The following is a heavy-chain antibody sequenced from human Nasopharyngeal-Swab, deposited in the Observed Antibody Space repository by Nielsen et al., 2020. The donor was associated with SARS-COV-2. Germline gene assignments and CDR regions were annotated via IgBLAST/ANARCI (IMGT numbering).Heavy chain of an antibody. CDR2: IYSGGST. J-gene: IGHJ6*02. Sequence: GSLRLSCAASGFTVSSNYMSWVRQAPGKGLEWVSVIYSGGSTYYADSVRGRFSISRDNAQNSLYLEMHSLRVDDTAVYYCAREREAARTYYYYGMDVWGQGTTVTVSS. CDR1: GFTVSSNY. V-gene: IGHV3-53*01. D-gene: IGHD6-6*01. CDR3: AREREAARTYYYYGMDV.